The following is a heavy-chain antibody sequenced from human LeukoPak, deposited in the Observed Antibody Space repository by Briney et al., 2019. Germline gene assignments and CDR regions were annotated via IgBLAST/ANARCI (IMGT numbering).Heavy chain of an antibody. D-gene: IGHD6-19*01. Sequence: GGSLRLSCAASGFTFSSYAMSWVRQAPGKGLEWVSAISGSGGSTYYADSVKGRFTISRDNSKNTLYLQMNSLRAEDTAVYYCAKDLHGESAHSSGWYPNYYYYMDVWGKGTTVTVSS. CDR3: AKDLHGESAHSSGWYPNYYYYMDV. J-gene: IGHJ6*03. V-gene: IGHV3-23*01. CDR1: GFTFSSYA. CDR2: ISGSGGST.